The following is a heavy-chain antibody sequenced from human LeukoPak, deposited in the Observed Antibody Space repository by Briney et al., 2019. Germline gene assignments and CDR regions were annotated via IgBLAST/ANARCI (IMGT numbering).Heavy chain of an antibody. CDR1: GGSISSSSYY. CDR2: IYYSGST. D-gene: IGHD3-22*01. Sequence: PSETLSLXCTVSGGSISSSSYYWGWIRQPPGKGLEWIGSIYYSGSTYYNPSLESRVTISVDTSKNQFSLKLSSVTAADTAVYYCARQRYYYDSSGYNFDYWGQGTLVTVSS. V-gene: IGHV4-39*01. CDR3: ARQRYYYDSSGYNFDY. J-gene: IGHJ4*02.